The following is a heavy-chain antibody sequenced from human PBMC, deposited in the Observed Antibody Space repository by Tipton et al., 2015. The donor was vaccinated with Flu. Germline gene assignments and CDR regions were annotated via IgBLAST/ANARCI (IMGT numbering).Heavy chain of an antibody. CDR3: ARAGGYFSSGYFDY. V-gene: IGHV3-21*01. Sequence: SLRLSCAASGFTFSSYSMNWVRQAPGKGLEWVSSISSSSYIYYADSVKGRFTISRDNAKNSLYLQMNSLRAEDTAVYYCARAGGYFSSGYFDYWGQGTLVTVSS. CDR1: GFTFSSYS. J-gene: IGHJ4*02. D-gene: IGHD3-22*01. CDR2: ISSSSYI.